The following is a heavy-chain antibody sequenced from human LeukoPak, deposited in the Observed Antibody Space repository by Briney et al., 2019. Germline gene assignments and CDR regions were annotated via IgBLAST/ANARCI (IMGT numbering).Heavy chain of an antibody. CDR1: GGSISSYY. CDR2: IYYRGST. J-gene: IGHJ4*02. V-gene: IGHV4-59*08. CDR3: ARHPQAAMAYFDY. Sequence: KSSETLSLTCSVSGGSISSYYWSWIRQPPVKGLEWIGYIYYRGSTNYNPSLKSRVTISVDTSKNQFSLKLSSVTAADTAVYYCARHPQAAMAYFDYWGQGTLVTVSS.